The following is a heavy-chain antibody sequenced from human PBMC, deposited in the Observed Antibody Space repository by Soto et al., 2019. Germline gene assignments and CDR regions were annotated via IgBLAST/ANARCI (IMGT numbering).Heavy chain of an antibody. CDR2: IYSGGST. D-gene: IGHD3-9*01. CDR1: GFTVSSNY. J-gene: IGHJ4*02. V-gene: IGHV3-53*01. Sequence: GGSLRLSCAVSGFTVSSNYMSWVRQAPGKGLEWVSVIYSGGSTYYADSVKGRLTISRDISKNTLYLQMNSLRAEDTAVYYCARRTAGYPYYFDYWGQGTLVTVSS. CDR3: ARRTAGYPYYFDY.